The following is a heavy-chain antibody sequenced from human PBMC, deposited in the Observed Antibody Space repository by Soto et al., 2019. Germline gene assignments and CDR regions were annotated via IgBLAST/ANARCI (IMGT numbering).Heavy chain of an antibody. V-gene: IGHV1-3*01. D-gene: IGHD6-13*01. CDR2: INAGNGNT. CDR3: ARGYGPGPSY. J-gene: IGHJ4*02. CDR1: GYTFTSYA. Sequence: GASVKVSSKASGYTFTSYAMHWVRQAPGQRLEWMGWINAGNGNTKYSQKFQGRVTITRDTSASTAYMELSSVSSEDTAVYYCARGYGPGPSYWGQGTLVTVSS.